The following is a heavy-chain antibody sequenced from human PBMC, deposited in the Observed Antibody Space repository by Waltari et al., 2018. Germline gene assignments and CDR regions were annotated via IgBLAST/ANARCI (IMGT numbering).Heavy chain of an antibody. D-gene: IGHD3-3*01. V-gene: IGHV4-59*01. CDR3: ARSYDYWSGYPVDY. CDR1: GGSINNYY. CDR2: IAYNGRT. Sequence: QVQLQESGPGLVKPSETLSLTCTVSGGSINNYYWNWIRQPPGKELEWIGHIAYNGRTNYNPSLKSRLTISVDTSKTQFSLKLSSVTAADTAVYYCARSYDYWSGYPVDYWGQGILVTVSS. J-gene: IGHJ4*02.